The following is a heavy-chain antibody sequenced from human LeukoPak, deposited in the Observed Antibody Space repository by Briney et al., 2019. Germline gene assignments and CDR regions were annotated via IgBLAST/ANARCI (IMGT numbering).Heavy chain of an antibody. Sequence: GGSLRLSCAASRFTFSSYSMNWVRQAPGKGLEWVSYISSSSSTIYYADSVKGRFTISRDNAKNSLYLQMNSLRAEDTAVYYCARTYYDILTAYNPYFDYWGQGTLVTVSS. J-gene: IGHJ4*02. CDR1: RFTFSSYS. CDR2: ISSSSSTI. D-gene: IGHD3-9*01. V-gene: IGHV3-48*01. CDR3: ARTYYDILTAYNPYFDY.